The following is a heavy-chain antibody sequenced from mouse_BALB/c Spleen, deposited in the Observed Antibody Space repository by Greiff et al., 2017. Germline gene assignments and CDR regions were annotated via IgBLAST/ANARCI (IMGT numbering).Heavy chain of an antibody. CDR3: ARYDGDGAMDY. J-gene: IGHJ4*01. D-gene: IGHD2-12*01. CDR2: ISSGSSTI. V-gene: IGHV5-17*02. CDR1: GFTFSSFG. Sequence: EVQRVESGGGLVQPGGSRKLSCAASGFTFSSFGMHWVRQAPEKGLEWVAYISSGSSTIYYADTVKGRFTISRDNPKNTLFLQMTSLRSEDTAMYYCARYDGDGAMDYWGQGTSVTVSS.